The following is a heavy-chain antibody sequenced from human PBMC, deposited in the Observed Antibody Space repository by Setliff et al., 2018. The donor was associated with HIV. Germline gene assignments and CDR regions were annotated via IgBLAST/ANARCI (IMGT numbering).Heavy chain of an antibody. CDR2: IFYTGSA. CDR1: GASISSGNYY. D-gene: IGHD3-22*01. CDR3: ARWVTTPTKGAFDI. V-gene: IGHV4-39*01. Sequence: ETLSLTCTVSGASISSGNYYWVWIRQPPGKGLEWIGGIFYTGSAHYNPSLKSRVTISVDTSRNQFSMKLSSVTAADTTMYYCARWVTTPTKGAFDIWGQGTVVTVSS. J-gene: IGHJ3*02.